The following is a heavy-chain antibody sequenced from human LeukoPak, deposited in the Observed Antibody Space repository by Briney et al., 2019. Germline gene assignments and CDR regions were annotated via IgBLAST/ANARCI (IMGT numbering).Heavy chain of an antibody. CDR1: GGSITSNNW. CDR3: AGWGPYFDY. J-gene: IGHJ4*01. V-gene: IGHV4-4*02. CDR2: IYYTGST. D-gene: IGHD7-27*01. Sequence: PSGTLSLTCAVSGGSITSNNWWSWVRQPPGRGLEWIGEIYYTGSTSYTPSLKSRVTMSFDKSKNLFSLKLTSVTAADTAVYYCAGWGPYFDYWGQGTLVAVSP.